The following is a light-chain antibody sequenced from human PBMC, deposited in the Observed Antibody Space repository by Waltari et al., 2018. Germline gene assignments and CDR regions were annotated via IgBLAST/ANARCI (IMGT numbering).Light chain of an antibody. Sequence: VMLTQSPGTLPLSQGEIATVPCRASQYIPKRYVDWYQQKPGQGPRLLIYGASSRAAGIPDRFSGSWSGTDFTLTISSLEPEDFAVYYCQQYGSSVMYTFGQGTKLEMK. V-gene: IGKV3-20*01. CDR2: GAS. CDR3: QQYGSSVMYT. CDR1: QYIPKRY. J-gene: IGKJ2*01.